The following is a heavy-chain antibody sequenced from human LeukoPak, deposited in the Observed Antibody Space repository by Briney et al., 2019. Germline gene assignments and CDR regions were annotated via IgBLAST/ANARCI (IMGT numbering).Heavy chain of an antibody. V-gene: IGHV1-2*02. CDR2: INPNSGGT. D-gene: IGHD6-19*01. CDR3: ASDGLGGWYDSWFDP. CDR1: GYTFTGYY. Sequence: ASVKVSCKASGYTFTGYYMHLVRQAPGQGLEWMGWINPNSGGTNYAQKFQGRVTMTRDTSISTAYMELSRLRSDDTAVYYCASDGLGGWYDSWFDPWGQGTLVTVSS. J-gene: IGHJ5*02.